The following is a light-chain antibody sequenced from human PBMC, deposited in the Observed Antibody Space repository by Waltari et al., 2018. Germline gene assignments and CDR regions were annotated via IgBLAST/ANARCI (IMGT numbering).Light chain of an antibody. CDR2: YDT. Sequence: SDVLTQPPSVSLAPGKTARITCGENNIGSNSVHWYQQKPGQAPVLLIYYDTDRPSGIPERFSGSNSGSTATLTISRVEAGDEADYYCQVWDGSSDHVLFGGGTKLTVL. CDR1: NIGSNS. J-gene: IGLJ2*01. V-gene: IGLV3-21*04. CDR3: QVWDGSSDHVL.